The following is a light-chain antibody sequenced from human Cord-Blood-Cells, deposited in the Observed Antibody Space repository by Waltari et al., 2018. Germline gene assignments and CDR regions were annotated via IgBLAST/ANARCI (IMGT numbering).Light chain of an antibody. CDR1: SSNIGRNY. CDR3: AAWDDSLSGWV. J-gene: IGLJ3*02. V-gene: IGLV1-47*01. CDR2: RNN. Sequence: QSVLTQPPSASGTPGQRVTIYCSVSSSNIGRNYVYWYQQLPGTAPKLLIYRNNQRPSGVPDRFSVSTSGPSASLAISGLRSEDEADYYCAAWDDSLSGWVFGGGTKLTVL.